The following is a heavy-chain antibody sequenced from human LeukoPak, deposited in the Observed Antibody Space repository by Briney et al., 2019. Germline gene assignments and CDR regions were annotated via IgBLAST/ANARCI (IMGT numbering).Heavy chain of an antibody. CDR2: LYHSAST. D-gene: IGHD6-13*01. CDR1: GYSISSGYY. CDR3: AMSTSSSWYGPQFDY. V-gene: IGHV4-38-2*02. Sequence: SETLSLTCTVSGYSISSGYYWGWIRQPPGKGLEWIGSLYHSASTYYNPSLKSRVTISVGTSKNQFSLKLSSVTAADTAVYYCAMSTSSSWYGPQFDYWGQGTLVTVSS. J-gene: IGHJ4*02.